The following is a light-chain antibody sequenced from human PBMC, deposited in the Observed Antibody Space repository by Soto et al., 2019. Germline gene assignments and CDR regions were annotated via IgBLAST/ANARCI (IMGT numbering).Light chain of an antibody. V-gene: IGLV2-8*01. CDR1: SSDVGNYNY. J-gene: IGLJ3*02. Sequence: QSALTQPPSASGSPGQSVTISCTGTSSDVGNYNYVSWYQQHPGKAPKLMIYEVTKRPSGVPDRFSGSKSGNTASLTFSGLQAEDEADYYCSSYAGSKTLFGGGTKLTV. CDR2: EVT. CDR3: SSYAGSKTL.